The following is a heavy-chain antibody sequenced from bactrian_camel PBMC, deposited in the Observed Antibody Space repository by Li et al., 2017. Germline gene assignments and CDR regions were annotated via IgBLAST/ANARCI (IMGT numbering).Heavy chain of an antibody. J-gene: IGHJ4*01. CDR2: IDSGGDST. CDR1: GDTSRSIW. V-gene: IGHV3S1*01. D-gene: IGHD3*01. Sequence: HVQLVESGGGLVQPEGSLRLSCTASGDTSRSIWLGWVRQAPGKGLEWVSAIDSGGDSTYYADSVKGRFTISRDNAKNTLYLQMNSLRTEDMAMYYCAKLSDCYQGSWCFRKDLDYWGQGTQVTVS. CDR3: AKLSDCYQGSWCFRKDLDY.